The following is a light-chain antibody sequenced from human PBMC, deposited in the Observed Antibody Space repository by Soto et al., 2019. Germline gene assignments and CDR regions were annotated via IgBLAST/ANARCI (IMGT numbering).Light chain of an antibody. CDR2: TND. Sequence: QAVVTQPPSASGTPGQRVTISCSGSTSNIGANPVNWYRQLPGTAPKLLIYTNDQRPSGVPDRFSGSKSGTSASLAISGLQSDDEADYYCAAGDDSLRGCVFGGGTKVTVL. CDR1: TSNIGANP. J-gene: IGLJ3*02. CDR3: AAGDDSLRGCV. V-gene: IGLV1-44*01.